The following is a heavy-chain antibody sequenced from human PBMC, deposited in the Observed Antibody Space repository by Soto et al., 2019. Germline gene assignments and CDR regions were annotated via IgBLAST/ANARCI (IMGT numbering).Heavy chain of an antibody. V-gene: IGHV1-18*01. CDR1: GYTFTRSG. J-gene: IGHJ6*02. D-gene: IGHD3-3*01. Sequence: GASVKVSCKASGYTFTRSGIIWVRQAPGQGLEWLGWINPDNGNTNYAQHLQGRVSLTTDTSTSTAYMDLRSLRSDDTAVYYCARDQGITTFGVYSMYYYGMDVWGQGTTVTVSS. CDR2: INPDNGNT. CDR3: ARDQGITTFGVYSMYYYGMDV.